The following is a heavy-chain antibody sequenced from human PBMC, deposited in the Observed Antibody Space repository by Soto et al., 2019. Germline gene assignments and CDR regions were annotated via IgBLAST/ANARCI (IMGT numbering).Heavy chain of an antibody. CDR3: ARDRGSGWADYPVYYYYHGMDV. J-gene: IGHJ6*02. CDR2: INPSGGST. Sequence: ASVKVSCKASGYAFTSYYMHWVRQAPGQGLEWMGIINPSGGSTSYAQKFQGRVTMTRDTSTNTVYMELSSLRSEDTAVYYCARDRGSGWADYPVYYYYHGMDVWGQGTTVTVSS. D-gene: IGHD6-19*01. V-gene: IGHV1-46*01. CDR1: GYAFTSYY.